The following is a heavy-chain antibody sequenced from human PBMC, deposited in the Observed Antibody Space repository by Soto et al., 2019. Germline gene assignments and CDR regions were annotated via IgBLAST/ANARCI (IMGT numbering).Heavy chain of an antibody. Sequence: QVQLQESGPGLVKPSQTLSLTCTVSGGSISSGGYYWSWIRQHPGKGLEVIGYIYYSGSTYYNPXLXRXXTISVDTSKNQLSRKLSSVTAADTAVYYCARTPLLWGQGTLVTVSS. CDR2: IYYSGST. CDR3: ARTPLL. CDR1: GGSISSGGYY. D-gene: IGHD1-26*01. V-gene: IGHV4-31*01. J-gene: IGHJ4*02.